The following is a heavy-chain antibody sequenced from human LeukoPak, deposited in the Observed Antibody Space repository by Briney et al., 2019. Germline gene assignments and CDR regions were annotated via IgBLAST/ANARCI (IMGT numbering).Heavy chain of an antibody. J-gene: IGHJ3*02. CDR1: GGPISSGGYY. V-gene: IGHV4-31*03. CDR2: IYYSGNT. CDR3: ARDCTVRGADAFDI. Sequence: PSQTLSLTCTVSGGPISSGGYYWSWIRQHPGKGLEWIGYIYYSGNTYYNPSLKSRVTISVDTSKNQFSLKLSSVTAADTAVYYCARDCTVRGADAFDIWGQGTMVTVSS. D-gene: IGHD3-10*01.